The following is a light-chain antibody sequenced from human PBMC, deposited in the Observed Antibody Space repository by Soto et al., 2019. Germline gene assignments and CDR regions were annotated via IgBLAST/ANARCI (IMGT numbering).Light chain of an antibody. CDR1: SSDVGGYNY. CDR2: EVS. V-gene: IGLV2-8*01. CDR3: SSYAGRNTLV. J-gene: IGLJ2*01. Sequence: QSALTQPPSASGSPGQSVTISCTGTSSDVGGYNYVSWYQQHPGKVPKLMIYEVSKRPSGVPDRFSGSKSGNXASLTVSGLXAEDEADYYCSSYAGRNTLVFGGGTKLTVL.